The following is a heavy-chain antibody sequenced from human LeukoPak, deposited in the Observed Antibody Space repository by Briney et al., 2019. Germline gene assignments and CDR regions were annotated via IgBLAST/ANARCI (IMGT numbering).Heavy chain of an antibody. CDR2: IKQDGSEK. J-gene: IGHJ4*02. Sequence: GGSLRLSCAASGFTFSSYWMSWVGQAPGKGLEWVANIKQDGSEKYYVDSVEGRFTISRDNAKNSLYLQMNSLRAEDTAVYYCAREGGVEYCSGGSCYTSASYFYYWGQGTLVTVSS. V-gene: IGHV3-7*01. D-gene: IGHD2-15*01. CDR1: GFTFSSYW. CDR3: AREGGVEYCSGGSCYTSASYFYY.